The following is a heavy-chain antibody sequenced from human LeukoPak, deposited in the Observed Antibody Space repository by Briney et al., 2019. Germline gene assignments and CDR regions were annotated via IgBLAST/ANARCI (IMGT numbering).Heavy chain of an antibody. CDR1: GFTFRDYY. V-gene: IGHV3-11*01. CDR3: VREKTVGGDSNYHYYGMDV. D-gene: IGHD4-17*01. J-gene: IGHJ6*02. Sequence: GGSLRLSCAASGFTFRDYYMSWIRQAPGKGLEWVSFMSGSGSNMYYADSVKGRFTISRDNAKNSLYLQMKSLTVEDTAVYYCVREKTVGGDSNYHYYGMDVCGQGTTVTVSS. CDR2: MSGSGSNM.